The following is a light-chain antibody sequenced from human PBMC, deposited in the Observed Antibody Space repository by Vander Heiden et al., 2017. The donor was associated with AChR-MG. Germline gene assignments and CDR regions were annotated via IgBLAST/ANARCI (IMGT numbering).Light chain of an antibody. CDR2: AAS. CDR3: QQSDSTPLT. CDR1: QSISNS. V-gene: IGKV1-39*01. J-gene: IGKJ4*01. Sequence: DIQMTQSPSSLSAFVGDRVTITCRASQSISNSLLWYHQKPGKAPKLLIYAASSLQSGVPSRFSGSGSGTDFTLTISNLQPEDFATYYCQQSDSTPLTFGGGTKVEIK.